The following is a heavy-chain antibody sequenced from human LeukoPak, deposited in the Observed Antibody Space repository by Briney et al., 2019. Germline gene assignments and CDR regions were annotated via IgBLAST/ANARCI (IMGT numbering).Heavy chain of an antibody. Sequence: GGSLRLSCAASGFTFSSFWMSWVRQAPGKGLEWVAVISYDGSNKYYADSVKGRFTISRDNSKNTLYLQMNSLRAEDTAVYYCAREPYSSGWYFSYYFDYWGQGTLVTVSS. CDR3: AREPYSSGWYFSYYFDY. D-gene: IGHD6-19*01. J-gene: IGHJ4*02. CDR1: GFTFSSFW. V-gene: IGHV3-30-3*01. CDR2: ISYDGSNK.